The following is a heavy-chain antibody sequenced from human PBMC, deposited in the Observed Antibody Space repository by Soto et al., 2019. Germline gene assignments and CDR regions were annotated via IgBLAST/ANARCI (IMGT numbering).Heavy chain of an antibody. V-gene: IGHV1-2*04. Sequence: ASVKVSCKASGYTFTGYYMHWVRQAPGQGLEWMGWINPNSGGTNYAQKFQGWVTMTRDTSISTAYMELSRLRSDDTAVYYCARDVGSSWYINYYCGTDVWGQGTTVTVSS. CDR3: ARDVGSSWYINYYCGTDV. J-gene: IGHJ6*02. CDR1: GYTFTGYY. D-gene: IGHD6-13*01. CDR2: INPNSGGT.